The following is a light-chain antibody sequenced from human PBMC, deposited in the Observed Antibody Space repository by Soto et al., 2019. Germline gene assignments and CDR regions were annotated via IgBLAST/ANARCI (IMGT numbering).Light chain of an antibody. J-gene: IGKJ5*01. CDR1: QSVSSSY. CDR3: QQYDISPWT. Sequence: EIVLTQSPGTLSLSPGERATLSCRASQSVSSSYLAWYQQKPGQAPRLLIYGASSRATGIPDRFSGSGSGTDFTLTISSLEPEDFAVYYCQQYDISPWTFGQGTRLEIK. CDR2: GAS. V-gene: IGKV3-20*01.